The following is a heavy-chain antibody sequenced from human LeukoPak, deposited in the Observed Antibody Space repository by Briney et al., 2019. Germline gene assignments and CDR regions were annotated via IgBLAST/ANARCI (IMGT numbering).Heavy chain of an antibody. CDR3: ARDGGSVAGTIYFDY. D-gene: IGHD6-19*01. Sequence: GGSLRLSCAASGFTVSSNYMSWVRQAPGKGLEWVSAISGSGGSTYYADSVKGRFTISRDNAKNSLYLQMNSLRAEDTAVYYCARDGGSVAGTIYFDYWGQGTLVTVSS. CDR2: ISGSGGST. J-gene: IGHJ4*02. V-gene: IGHV3-21*01. CDR1: GFTVSSNY.